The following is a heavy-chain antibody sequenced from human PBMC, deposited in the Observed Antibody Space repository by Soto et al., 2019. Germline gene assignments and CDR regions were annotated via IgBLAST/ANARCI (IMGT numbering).Heavy chain of an antibody. Sequence: GGSLRLSCAASGFTVSSNYMSWVRQAPGKGLEWVSVIYSGGSTYYADSVKGRFTISRDNSKNTLYLQMNSLRAEDTAVYYCARDSARDSYYTYWGQGTLVTVSS. CDR2: IYSGGST. D-gene: IGHD1-26*01. V-gene: IGHV3-53*01. CDR3: ARDSARDSYYTY. CDR1: GFTVSSNY. J-gene: IGHJ4*02.